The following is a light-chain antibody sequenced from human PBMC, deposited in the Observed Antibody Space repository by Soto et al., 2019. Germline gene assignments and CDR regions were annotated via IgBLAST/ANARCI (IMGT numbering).Light chain of an antibody. CDR1: QGISNY. J-gene: IGKJ4*01. CDR3: QQYDTLPLT. CDR2: DAS. Sequence: DIQMTQSPSSLSASVGDRVTITCQASQGISNYLNWYQQKPGKAPKLLIYDASNLETGVPSRFSGSGSGTDFTFSISSLHPDDIATYYCQQYDTLPLTFGGGTKVEIK. V-gene: IGKV1-33*01.